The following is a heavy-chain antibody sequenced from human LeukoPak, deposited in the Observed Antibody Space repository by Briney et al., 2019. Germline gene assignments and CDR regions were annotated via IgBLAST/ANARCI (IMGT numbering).Heavy chain of an antibody. CDR2: IYTSGST. J-gene: IGHJ4*02. CDR3: ARGGQLGEDY. CDR1: GGSISSSTYY. D-gene: IGHD6-6*01. V-gene: IGHV4-61*02. Sequence: PSQTLSLTCTVSGGSISSSTYYWTWIRQPAGKGLEWIGRIYTSGSTNYNPSLQSRGTISVDTSKNQFSLKLSSVTAADTAVYYCARGGQLGEDYWGQGTLVTVSS.